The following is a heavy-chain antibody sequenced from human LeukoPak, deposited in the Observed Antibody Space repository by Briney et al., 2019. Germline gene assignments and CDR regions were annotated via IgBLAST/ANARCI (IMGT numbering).Heavy chain of an antibody. CDR2: IIPILGIA. CDR1: GGTFSSYA. CDR3: ASGYCSGGSCYGDDY. V-gene: IGHV1-69*04. D-gene: IGHD2-15*01. Sequence: SVKVSCKASGGTFSSYAISWVRQAPGQGLEWMGRIIPILGIANYAQKFQGRVTITADKSTSTAYMELSSLRSEDTAMYYCASGYCSGGSCYGDDYWGQGTLVTVSS. J-gene: IGHJ4*02.